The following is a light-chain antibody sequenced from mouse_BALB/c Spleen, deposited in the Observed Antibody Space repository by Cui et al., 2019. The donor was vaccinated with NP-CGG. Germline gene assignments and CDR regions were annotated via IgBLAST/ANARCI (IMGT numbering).Light chain of an antibody. J-gene: IGLJ1*01. V-gene: IGLV1*01. CDR3: ALWYSNHWV. Sequence: QAVVTQESALTTSPGETVTRTCRSSTGAVTTSNYANWVQEKPDHLFTGLIGGTNNRAPGVPARFSGSLIGDKAALIITGAQTEDEAIYFCALWYSNHWVFGGGTKLTVL. CDR1: TGAVTTSNY. CDR2: GTN.